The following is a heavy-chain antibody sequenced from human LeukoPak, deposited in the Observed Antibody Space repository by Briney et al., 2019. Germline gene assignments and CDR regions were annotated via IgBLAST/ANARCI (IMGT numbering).Heavy chain of an antibody. Sequence: ASVKVSCKASGYSFSYFGINWVRQAPGQGLEWIGWINCYNGNTNYAQKSEGRLTLTTDTATGTVYMELRNLRYDDTAVYYCARSLDAAAGLANFDYWGQGTRVTVSS. V-gene: IGHV1-18*01. CDR1: GYSFSYFG. CDR2: INCYNGNT. D-gene: IGHD6-25*01. CDR3: ARSLDAAAGLANFDY. J-gene: IGHJ4*02.